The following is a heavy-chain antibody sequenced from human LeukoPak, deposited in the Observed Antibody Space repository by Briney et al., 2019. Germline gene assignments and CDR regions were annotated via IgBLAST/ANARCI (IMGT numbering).Heavy chain of an antibody. Sequence: TGGSLRLSCAASGFTFSSYWMSWVRQAPGKGLEWVANIKQDGSEKYYVDSVKGRFTISRDNAKNSLYLQMNSLRAEDTAVYYCARGRLLYYYDSSGYSHPRYYYYYYMDVWGKGTTVTISS. CDR3: ARGRLLYYYDSSGYSHPRYYYYYYMDV. CDR1: GFTFSSYW. CDR2: IKQDGSEK. J-gene: IGHJ6*03. D-gene: IGHD3-22*01. V-gene: IGHV3-7*01.